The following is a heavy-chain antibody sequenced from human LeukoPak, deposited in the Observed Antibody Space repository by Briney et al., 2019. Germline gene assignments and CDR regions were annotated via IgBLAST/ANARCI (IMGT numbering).Heavy chain of an antibody. D-gene: IGHD3-22*01. CDR2: ISGSSSTI. Sequence: GGSLRLSCAASGFTFSSYSMNWVRQAPGKGLEWGSYISGSSSTIYYADSVKGRFTISRDNGKNTLYLQMNSLRAEDTAIYYCARGSTYYDSSGQVPFDYWGQGTLVTVSS. V-gene: IGHV3-48*01. J-gene: IGHJ4*02. CDR3: ARGSTYYDSSGQVPFDY. CDR1: GFTFSSYS.